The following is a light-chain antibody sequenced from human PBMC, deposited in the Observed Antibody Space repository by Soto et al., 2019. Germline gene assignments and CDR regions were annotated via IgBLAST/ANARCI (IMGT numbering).Light chain of an antibody. CDR1: SSDVGGYNY. CDR3: CSYTGSYTLKV. Sequence: QSALTQPRSVSGSPGQSVPISGTGTSSDVGGYNYVSWYQQRPGKAPKLMIYDVTKRPSGVPDRFSGSKSGNTASLTISALQSEDEAVYYCCSYTGSYTLKVFGGGTKLTVL. V-gene: IGLV2-11*01. CDR2: DVT. J-gene: IGLJ3*02.